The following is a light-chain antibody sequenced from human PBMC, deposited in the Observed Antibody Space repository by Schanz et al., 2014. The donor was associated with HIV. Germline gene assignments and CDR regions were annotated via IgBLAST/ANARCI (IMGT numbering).Light chain of an antibody. J-gene: IGLJ1*01. Sequence: QSALTQPRSVSGSPGQSVTISCTGTSSDVGGYDYVSWYQQHPGKAPKLMIYDVTKRPSGVPDRFSGSKSGNTASLTISGLQAEDEGDYYCCSYSRVGTPHYVFGTGTKVTVL. CDR2: DVT. CDR1: SSDVGGYDY. CDR3: CSYSRVGTPHYV. V-gene: IGLV2-11*01.